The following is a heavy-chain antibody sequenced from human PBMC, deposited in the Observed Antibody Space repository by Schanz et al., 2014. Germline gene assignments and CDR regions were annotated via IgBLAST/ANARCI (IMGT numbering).Heavy chain of an antibody. J-gene: IGHJ4*02. Sequence: QVQLVESGGGVVQPGRSLRLSCAASGFSFSTYAMHWVRQAPGKGLEWVAVISYGGSDKYYTDSGKGHFTISRDDSKNTLYLQMNSLRAEDTAIYYCARDGRKYSSGTLDYFDNWGQGTLVTVSS. D-gene: IGHD6-25*01. CDR2: ISYGGSDK. V-gene: IGHV3-30*04. CDR3: ARDGRKYSSGTLDYFDN. CDR1: GFSFSTYA.